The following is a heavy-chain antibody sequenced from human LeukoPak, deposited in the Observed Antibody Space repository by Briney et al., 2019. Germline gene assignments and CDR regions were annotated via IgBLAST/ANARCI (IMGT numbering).Heavy chain of an antibody. Sequence: TLSLTCTVSGGSISSYYWSWIRQPPGKGLEWIGEIYHSGSTNYNPSLKSRVTISVDKSKNQFSLKLSSVTAADTAVYYCARRAEQWLSHFDYWGQGTLVTVSS. V-gene: IGHV4-59*12. CDR2: IYHSGST. CDR3: ARRAEQWLSHFDY. D-gene: IGHD6-19*01. CDR1: GGSISSYY. J-gene: IGHJ4*02.